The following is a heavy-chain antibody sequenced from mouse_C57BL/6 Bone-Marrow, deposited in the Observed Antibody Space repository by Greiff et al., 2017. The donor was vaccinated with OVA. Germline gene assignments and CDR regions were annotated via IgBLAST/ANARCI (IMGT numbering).Heavy chain of an antibody. Sequence: VQLQQPGAELVMPGASVKLSCKASGYTFTSYWMHWVKQRPGQGLEWIGEIDPSDSCTIYNQKFKGKSTLTVDKSSSTAYMQLRSLTSEDSAVYECAKQLRLPYSIDYWGQGTTLTVSS. CDR2: IDPSDSCT. CDR3: AKQLRLPYSIDY. D-gene: IGHD3-2*02. J-gene: IGHJ2*01. V-gene: IGHV1-69*01. CDR1: GYTFTSYW.